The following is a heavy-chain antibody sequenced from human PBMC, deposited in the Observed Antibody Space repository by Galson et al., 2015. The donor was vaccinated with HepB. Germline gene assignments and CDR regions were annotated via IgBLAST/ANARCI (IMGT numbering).Heavy chain of an antibody. D-gene: IGHD4-17*01. Sequence: TLSLTCTVSGGSISSGGYYWSWIRQHPGKGLEWIGYIYYSGSTYYNPSLKSRVTISVDTSKNQFSLKLSSVTAADTAVYYCARRYGDYWYFDLWGRGTLVTVSS. CDR1: GGSISSGGYY. CDR2: IYYSGST. V-gene: IGHV4-31*03. CDR3: ARRYGDYWYFDL. J-gene: IGHJ2*01.